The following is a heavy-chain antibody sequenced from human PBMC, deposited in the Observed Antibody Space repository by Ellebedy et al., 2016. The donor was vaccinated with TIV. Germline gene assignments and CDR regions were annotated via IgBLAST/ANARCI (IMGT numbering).Heavy chain of an antibody. Sequence: MPSETLSLTCTVSGGSISGGDYYRSWIRQPPGKGLEWIGHIYYSGRTYFNPSLKSRVTISVDTSKNQFSLKLSSVTAADTAVYYCARENGYNGDFDYWGQGTLVTVSS. CDR2: IYYSGRT. CDR3: ARENGYNGDFDY. CDR1: GGSISGGDYY. J-gene: IGHJ4*02. V-gene: IGHV4-30-4*01. D-gene: IGHD5-24*01.